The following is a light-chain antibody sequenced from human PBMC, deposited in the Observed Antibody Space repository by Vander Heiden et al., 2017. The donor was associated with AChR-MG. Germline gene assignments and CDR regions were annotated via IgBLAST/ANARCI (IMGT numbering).Light chain of an antibody. Sequence: QSVLTQPPSVSGAPGQRVTISCTGSSSNIGAGYDVHWYHQLPGTAPKLLISANSNRPSGVPDRFSGSKSGTSASLAITGLQAEDEADYYCQSYDNSLSGYVFGGGTKLTVL. V-gene: IGLV1-40*01. CDR2: ANS. CDR1: SSNIGAGYD. CDR3: QSYDNSLSGYV. J-gene: IGLJ2*01.